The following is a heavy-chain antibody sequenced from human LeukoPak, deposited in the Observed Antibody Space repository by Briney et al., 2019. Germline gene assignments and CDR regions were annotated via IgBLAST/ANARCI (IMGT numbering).Heavy chain of an antibody. J-gene: IGHJ4*02. CDR1: GGSISSDSFY. Sequence: PSETLSLTCSVSGGSISSDSFYWGWIRQPPGKGLEWIGSMYYSGRTYYNPSLKSRVTISVDTSKNQFSLKLSSVTAADTAVYYCARWPKHYFDYWGQGTLVPVSS. CDR3: ARWPKHYFDY. CDR2: MYYSGRT. V-gene: IGHV4-39*01.